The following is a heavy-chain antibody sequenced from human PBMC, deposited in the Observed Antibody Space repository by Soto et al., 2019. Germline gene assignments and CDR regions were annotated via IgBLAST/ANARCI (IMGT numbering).Heavy chain of an antibody. CDR2: LYTEGTT. D-gene: IGHD6-19*01. CDR3: ARDLIAVAGLSDY. CDR1: GLTVSHNY. V-gene: IGHV3-53*01. J-gene: IGHJ4*02. Sequence: GGSLRLSCVASGLTVSHNYMAWVRQAPEMGLEWVSILYTEGTTYYADSVKGRFTISRDNAKNSLYLQMNSLRDEDTAVYYCARDLIAVAGLSDYWGQGTLVTVSS.